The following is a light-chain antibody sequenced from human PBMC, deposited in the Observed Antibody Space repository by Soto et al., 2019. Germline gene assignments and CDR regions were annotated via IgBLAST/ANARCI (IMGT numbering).Light chain of an antibody. CDR1: SSNIGSHV. J-gene: IGLJ3*02. V-gene: IGLV1-44*01. Sequence: QSVLTQPPSASGTPGQRVTISCSGSSSNIGSHVVYWYQQLAGTAPKLLMYNNNQRPSGVPDRLSGSKSGTSASLVISGLQSEDEADYYCAVWDDSLDGGVFGGGTKVTVL. CDR2: NNN. CDR3: AVWDDSLDGGV.